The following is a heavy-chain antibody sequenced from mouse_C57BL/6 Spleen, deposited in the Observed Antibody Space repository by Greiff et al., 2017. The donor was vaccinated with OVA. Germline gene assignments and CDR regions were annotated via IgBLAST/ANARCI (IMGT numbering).Heavy chain of an antibody. V-gene: IGHV1-64*01. J-gene: IGHJ2*01. CDR2: IHPNSGST. D-gene: IGHD1-1*01. CDR3: AREDYYGSSLDY. CDR1: GYTFTSYW. Sequence: VQLQQPGAELVKPGASVKLSCKASGYTFTSYWMHWVKQRPGQGLEWIGMIHPNSGSTNYNEKFKSKATLTVDKSSSTAYMQLSSLTSEDSAVYYCAREDYYGSSLDYWGKGTTLTVAS.